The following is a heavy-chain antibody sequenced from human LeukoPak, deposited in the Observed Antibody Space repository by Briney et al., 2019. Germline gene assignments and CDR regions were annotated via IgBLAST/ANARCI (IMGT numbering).Heavy chain of an antibody. CDR2: ISSSSSYI. Sequence: GGSLRLSCAASGFTFSSYSMNWVRQAPGKGLEWVSSISSSSSYIYYADSVKGRFTISRDNAKNSLCLQMNSLRAEDTAVYYCAREGSYYYDSSGYPDFDYWGQGTLVTVSS. J-gene: IGHJ4*02. D-gene: IGHD3-22*01. CDR1: GFTFSSYS. CDR3: AREGSYYYDSSGYPDFDY. V-gene: IGHV3-21*01.